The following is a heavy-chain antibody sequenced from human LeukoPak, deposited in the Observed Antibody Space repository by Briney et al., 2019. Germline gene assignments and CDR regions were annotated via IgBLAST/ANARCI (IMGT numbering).Heavy chain of an antibody. CDR2: IDYSGST. D-gene: IGHD3-22*01. J-gene: IGHJ5*02. CDR1: GGSISSSSYY. V-gene: IGHV4-39*01. CDR3: ARQKTYYYDSSGYDNWFDP. Sequence: PSETLSLTCTVSGGSISSSSYYWGWIRQAPGKGLAWIGSIDYSGSTYYNPSLKSRVTISVDTSKNQFSLKLSSVTAADTAVYYCARQKTYYYDSSGYDNWFDPWGQGTLVTVSS.